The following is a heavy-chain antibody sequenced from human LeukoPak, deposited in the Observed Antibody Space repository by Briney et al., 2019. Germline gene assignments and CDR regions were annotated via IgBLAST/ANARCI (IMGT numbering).Heavy chain of an antibody. D-gene: IGHD4-17*01. CDR1: GFTFSSYW. J-gene: IGHJ6*02. V-gene: IGHV3-74*01. CDR3: ASTMVTSMDV. CDR2: IKHDGSST. Sequence: GGSLRLSCAASGFTFSSYWMHWVRQAPGKGLVWVSRIKHDGSSTSYADSVKGRSTISRDNAKSALYLQMNSLRVEDTAVYYCASTMVTSMDVWGQGTTVTVSS.